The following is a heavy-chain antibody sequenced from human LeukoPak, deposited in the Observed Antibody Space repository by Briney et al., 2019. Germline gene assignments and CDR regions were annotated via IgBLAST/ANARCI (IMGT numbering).Heavy chain of an antibody. J-gene: IGHJ4*02. D-gene: IGHD3-22*01. Sequence: SVKVSCKASGGTFSSYAISWVRQAPGQGLEWMGGIIPIFGPANYAQKFQGRVTITTDESTSTAYMELSSLRSEDTAVYYCARRPYYYDSSGYPYWGQGTLVTVSS. CDR1: GGTFSSYA. CDR3: ARRPYYYDSSGYPY. V-gene: IGHV1-69*05. CDR2: IIPIFGPA.